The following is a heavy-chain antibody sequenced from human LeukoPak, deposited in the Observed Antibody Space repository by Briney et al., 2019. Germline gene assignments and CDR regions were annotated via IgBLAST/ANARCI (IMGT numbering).Heavy chain of an antibody. CDR2: MYYSGTT. J-gene: IGHJ4*02. CDR3: ARDRGWEVFDY. Sequence: SETLSLTCTVSGGSVSSGYYYWSWIRQSPGRGLEWIGNMYYSGTTTYNPSLKSRVTISRDTSKNQFSLNLSSVTSLDTALYYCARDRGWEVFDYWGRGILVTVSS. V-gene: IGHV4-61*01. D-gene: IGHD1-26*01. CDR1: GGSVSSGYYY.